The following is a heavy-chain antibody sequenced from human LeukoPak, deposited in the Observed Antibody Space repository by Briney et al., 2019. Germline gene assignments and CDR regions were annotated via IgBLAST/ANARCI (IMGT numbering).Heavy chain of an antibody. J-gene: IGHJ5*02. CDR2: ISSSSSYI. CDR1: GFTFSSYS. V-gene: IGHV3-21*01. CDR3: ARDLAYYGSGSYGNWFDP. Sequence: GGSLRLSCAASGFTFSSYSMNWVRQAPGKGLEWVSSISSSSSYIYYADSVKGRFTISRDNAKNSLYLQMNSLRAEDTAVYYCARDLAYYGSGSYGNWFDPWGQGTRVTVSS. D-gene: IGHD3-10*01.